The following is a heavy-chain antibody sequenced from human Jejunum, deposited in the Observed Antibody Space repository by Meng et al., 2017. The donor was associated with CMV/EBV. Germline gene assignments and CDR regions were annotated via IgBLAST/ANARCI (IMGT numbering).Heavy chain of an antibody. Sequence: LSCAASGFTFSSYCMHRGRQGPGKGLVWVVRIDTGGSRTEYAASVKGRFTTSRDNGKNPLYLKMNRLRAEDTDVYYCARDVGGGSGYWGQGTLVTVSS. V-gene: IGHV3-74*01. D-gene: IGHD3-16*01. J-gene: IGHJ4*02. CDR1: GFTFSSYC. CDR2: IDTGGSRT. CDR3: ARDVGGGSGY.